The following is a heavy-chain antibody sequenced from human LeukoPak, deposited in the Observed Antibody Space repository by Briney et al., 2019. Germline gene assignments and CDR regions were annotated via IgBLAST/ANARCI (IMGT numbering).Heavy chain of an antibody. D-gene: IGHD2-15*01. V-gene: IGHV1-2*02. Sequence: GASVNVSCKASGYTFTGYYMHWVRQAPGQGLEWMGWINPNSGGTNYAQKFQGRVTMTRDTSISTAYMELSRLRSDDTAVYYCAREVAATPRNNWFDPWGQGTLVTVSS. J-gene: IGHJ5*02. CDR1: GYTFTGYY. CDR3: AREVAATPRNNWFDP. CDR2: INPNSGGT.